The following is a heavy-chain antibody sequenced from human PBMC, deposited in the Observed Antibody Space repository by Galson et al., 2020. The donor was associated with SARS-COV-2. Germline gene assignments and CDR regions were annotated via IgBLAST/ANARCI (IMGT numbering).Heavy chain of an antibody. CDR2: ISPYNSNT. CDR1: GYTFTTFY. Sequence: ASVKVSCKASGYTFTTFYITWVRQAPGQGLEWMGKISPYNSNTNYTQKLQGRVTMTTDTSTSTASMELRSLTSDDTAVYYCARSLSLGDCSGGSCFFYWGQGTLVTVSS. CDR3: ARSLSLGDCSGGSCFFY. J-gene: IGHJ4*02. V-gene: IGHV1-18*01. D-gene: IGHD2-15*01.